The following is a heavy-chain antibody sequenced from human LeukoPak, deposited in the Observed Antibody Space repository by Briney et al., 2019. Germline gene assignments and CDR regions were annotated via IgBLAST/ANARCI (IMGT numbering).Heavy chain of an antibody. Sequence: SETLSLTCTVSGGSVSSGSYYWSWIRQPPGKGLEWIGYIYYSGSTNYNPSLKSRVTISVDTSKNQFSLKLSSVTAADTAVYYCARGGDFVEYCFDYWGQGTLVTVSS. CDR2: IYYSGST. CDR3: ARGGDFVEYCFDY. J-gene: IGHJ4*02. CDR1: GGSVSSGSYY. D-gene: IGHD3-16*01. V-gene: IGHV4-61*01.